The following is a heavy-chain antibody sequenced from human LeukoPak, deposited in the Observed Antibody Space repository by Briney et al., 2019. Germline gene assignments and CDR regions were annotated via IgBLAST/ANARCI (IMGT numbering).Heavy chain of an antibody. J-gene: IGHJ6*02. CDR1: GFTVSSNY. Sequence: PGGSLRLSCAASGFTVSSNYMSWVRQAPGKGLEWVANINQDGHEKNYVDSVKGRFTISRDNPKNSLYLQMNSLRAEDTAVYFCVRDMDVWAQGTTVTVSS. CDR3: VRDMDV. CDR2: INQDGHEK. V-gene: IGHV3-7*05.